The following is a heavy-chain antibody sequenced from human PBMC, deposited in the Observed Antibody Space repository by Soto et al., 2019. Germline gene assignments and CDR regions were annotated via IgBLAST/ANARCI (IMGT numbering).Heavy chain of an antibody. Sequence: SETLSLTCTVSGGSISSSSFHWGWIRQPPGKGLEWIGSIYYSGSTYYSPSLKSRVTISVDTSKNQFSLKLTSVNTADTAIYYCTRGGDPYKTGHWGQGTLVTAPQ. CDR3: TRGGDPYKTGH. D-gene: IGHD2-21*01. J-gene: IGHJ4*02. CDR2: IYYSGST. CDR1: GGSISSSSFH. V-gene: IGHV4-39*07.